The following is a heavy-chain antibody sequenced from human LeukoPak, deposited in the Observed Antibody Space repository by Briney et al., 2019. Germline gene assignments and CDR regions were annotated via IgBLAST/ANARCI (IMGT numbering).Heavy chain of an antibody. V-gene: IGHV4-38-2*02. Sequence: SETLSLTCTVSVYSISSGYYWGWIRQPPGKGLEWIGSIYHSGSTYYNPSLKSRVTISVDTSKNRFSLKLSSVTAADTAVYYCARVLWVVAATPYFDYWGQGTLVTVSS. J-gene: IGHJ4*02. CDR3: ARVLWVVAATPYFDY. CDR1: VYSISSGYY. D-gene: IGHD2-15*01. CDR2: IYHSGST.